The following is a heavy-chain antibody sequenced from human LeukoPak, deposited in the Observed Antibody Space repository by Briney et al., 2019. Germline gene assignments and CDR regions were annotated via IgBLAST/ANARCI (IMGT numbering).Heavy chain of an antibody. CDR1: GFTFSNYW. V-gene: IGHV3-7*01. CDR2: IKQDGSEK. D-gene: IGHD3-22*01. J-gene: IGHJ6*04. CDR3: ARSETTNYYDSSVYFYYYYGMDV. Sequence: GGSLRLSCAASGFTFSNYWMTWVRQAPGKGLEWVANIKQDGSEKYYVDSVKGRFTISRDNAKNSLYLQMNSLRAEDTAVYYCARSETTNYYDSSVYFYYYYGMDVWGEGTTVTVPS.